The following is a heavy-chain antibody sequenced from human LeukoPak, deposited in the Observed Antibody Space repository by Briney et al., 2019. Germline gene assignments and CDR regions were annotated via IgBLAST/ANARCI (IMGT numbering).Heavy chain of an antibody. J-gene: IGHJ5*02. D-gene: IGHD5-24*01. CDR2: INHSGST. V-gene: IGHV4-34*01. CDR3: ARDPIQLHIAGRRGGWFDP. Sequence: PSETLSLTCAVYGGSFSGYYWSWIRQPPGKGLEWIGEINHSGSTNYNPSLKSRVTISVDTSKNQFSLKLSSVTAADTAGYYCARDPIQLHIAGRRGGWFDPWGQGTLVTVSS. CDR1: GGSFSGYY.